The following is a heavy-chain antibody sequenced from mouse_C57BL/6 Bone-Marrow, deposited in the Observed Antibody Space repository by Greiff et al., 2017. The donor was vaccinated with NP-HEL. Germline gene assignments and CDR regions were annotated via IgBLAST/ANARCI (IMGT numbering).Heavy chain of an antibody. CDR2: ISDGGSYT. Sequence: EVNVVESGGGLVKPGGSLKLSCAASGFTFSSYAMSWVRQTPEKRLEWVATISDGGSYTYYPDNVKGRFTIARDNAKNNLYLQMSHLKSEDTAMYYGARDLYDYDGAMDYWGQGTSVTVSS. V-gene: IGHV5-4*01. J-gene: IGHJ4*01. CDR3: ARDLYDYDGAMDY. CDR1: GFTFSSYA. D-gene: IGHD2-4*01.